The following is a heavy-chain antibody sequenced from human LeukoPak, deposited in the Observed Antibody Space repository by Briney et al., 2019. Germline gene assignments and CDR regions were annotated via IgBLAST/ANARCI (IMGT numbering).Heavy chain of an antibody. CDR3: ARRNYDAFDI. CDR2: IYPGGSDT. Sequence: PGESLKTPCQGSGYRFTSYWIGRVRPIPGKGLEWMGIIYPGGSDTKYSPSFQGQVTISADKSISTAYLQRSSLKASDTAVYYWARRNYDAFDIWGQGTMVTVSS. V-gene: IGHV5-51*01. J-gene: IGHJ3*02. CDR1: GYRFTSYW. D-gene: IGHD1-7*01.